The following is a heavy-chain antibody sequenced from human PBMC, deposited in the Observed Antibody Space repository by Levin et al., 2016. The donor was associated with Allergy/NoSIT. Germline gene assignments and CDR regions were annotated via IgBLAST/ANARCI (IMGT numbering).Heavy chain of an antibody. D-gene: IGHD4-17*01. CDR2: TNPNSGGT. Sequence: ASVKVSCKASGYTFTGHYIHWVRQAPGQGLEWMGWTNPNSGGTNYAQKFQGRVTMTRDTSISTAYMELSRLRSDDTAVYYCANHYGDYVYNWFDPWGQGTLVTVSS. V-gene: IGHV1-2*02. J-gene: IGHJ5*02. CDR1: GYTFTGHY. CDR3: ANHYGDYVYNWFDP.